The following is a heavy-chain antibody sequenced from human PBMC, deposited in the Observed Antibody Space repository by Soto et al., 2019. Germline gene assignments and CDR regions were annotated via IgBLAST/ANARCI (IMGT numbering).Heavy chain of an antibody. CDR3: ARDSDNARMRLFRGGWFDP. CDR1: GYTFTSYG. Sequence: QVQLVQSGAEVKKPGASVKVSCKASGYTFTSYGISWVRQAPGQGLEWMGWISAYNGNTNFAQKLQGRVTMTTDTSTSTAYMELRSLRSDDTAVYYCARDSDNARMRLFRGGWFDPWGQGTLVTVSS. CDR2: ISAYNGNT. D-gene: IGHD2-21*01. V-gene: IGHV1-18*01. J-gene: IGHJ5*02.